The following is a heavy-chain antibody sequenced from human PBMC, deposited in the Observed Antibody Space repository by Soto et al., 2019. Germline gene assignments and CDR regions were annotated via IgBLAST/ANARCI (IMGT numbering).Heavy chain of an antibody. Sequence: QVQLVQSGAEVKKPGSSVKVSCKASGGTFSSYTISWVRQAPGQGLEWMGRIIPILGIANYAQKFQGRVTITADKSTSTAYMELSSLRSEDTAVYYCARMNGGNSCLGYWGQGTLVTVSS. CDR1: GGTFSSYT. D-gene: IGHD4-4*01. CDR2: IIPILGIA. V-gene: IGHV1-69*02. J-gene: IGHJ4*02. CDR3: ARMNGGNSCLGY.